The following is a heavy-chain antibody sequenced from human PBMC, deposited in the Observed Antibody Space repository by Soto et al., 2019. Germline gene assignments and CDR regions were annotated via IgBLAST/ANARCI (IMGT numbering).Heavy chain of an antibody. CDR2: INHSGST. V-gene: IGHV4-34*01. D-gene: IGHD6-19*01. Sequence: PSETLSLTCAVYGGSFSGYYWSWIRQPPGKGLEWIGEINHSGSTNYNPSLKSRVTISVDTSKNQFSLKLSSVTAADTAVYYCATGVAVAGTTGGFDYWGQGTLVTVSS. CDR1: GGSFSGYY. J-gene: IGHJ4*02. CDR3: ATGVAVAGTTGGFDY.